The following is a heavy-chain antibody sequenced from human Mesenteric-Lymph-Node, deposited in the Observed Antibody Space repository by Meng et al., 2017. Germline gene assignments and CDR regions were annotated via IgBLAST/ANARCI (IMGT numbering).Heavy chain of an antibody. J-gene: IGHJ4*02. CDR2: IIPIFGTA. CDR3: ARGGDYFDY. V-gene: IGHV1-69*06. Sequence: EWVQSGAEVKKRVSCVSVSYRGFLGTFRSYSISGGRQAPGQGLEWMGGIIPIFGTANDAQKFQGRVTITADKSTSTAYMELGSLRSEDTAVYYCARGGDYFDYWGQGTLVTVSS. CDR1: LGTFRSYS.